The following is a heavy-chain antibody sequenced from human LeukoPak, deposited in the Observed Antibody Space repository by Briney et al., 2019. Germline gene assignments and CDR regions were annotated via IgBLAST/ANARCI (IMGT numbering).Heavy chain of an antibody. CDR2: INPNSGGT. J-gene: IGHJ4*02. CDR1: GYTFTDYY. CDR3: TSGYRYAKDN. V-gene: IGHV1-2*02. D-gene: IGHD5-18*01. Sequence: ASVKVSCKASGYTFTDYYIHWVRQAPGQGLEWMGWINPNSGGTNYAQKFQGRVTMTRDTSISTAYMELGRLSSGDTAVYYCTSGYRYAKDNWGQGTLVTVSS.